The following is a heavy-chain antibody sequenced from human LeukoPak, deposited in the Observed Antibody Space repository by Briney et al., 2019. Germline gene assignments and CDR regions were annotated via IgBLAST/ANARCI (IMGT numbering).Heavy chain of an antibody. CDR3: AREGDYGWFDP. CDR1: GYSISSGYY. V-gene: IGHV4-38-2*02. CDR2: IYQSGST. J-gene: IGHJ5*02. D-gene: IGHD4-17*01. Sequence: SETLSLTCTVSGYSISSGYYWGWIRQPPGKGLEWIGSIYQSGSTYYNPSLKSRVTISVDTSKNQFSLKLSSVTAADAAVYFCAREGDYGWFDPWGQGTLVTVSS.